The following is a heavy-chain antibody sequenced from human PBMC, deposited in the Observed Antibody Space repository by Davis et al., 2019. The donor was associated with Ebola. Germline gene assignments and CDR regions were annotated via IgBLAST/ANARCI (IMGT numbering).Heavy chain of an antibody. Sequence: SETLSLTCSVSGVSMTSNDYYWTWIRQPPGKGLEWIGYIYYTGSTDYNPSLKSRVTISVDTSRNQFSLKMRSVTAADTAVYYCARNSITKFNWLDPWGQGALVTVSS. CDR1: GVSMTSNDYY. D-gene: IGHD1-14*01. CDR2: IYYTGST. CDR3: ARNSITKFNWLDP. J-gene: IGHJ5*02. V-gene: IGHV4-61*08.